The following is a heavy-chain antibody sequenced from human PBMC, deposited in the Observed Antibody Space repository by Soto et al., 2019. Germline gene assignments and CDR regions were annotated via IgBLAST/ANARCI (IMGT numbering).Heavy chain of an antibody. J-gene: IGHJ6*02. CDR3: ARWAYYYDSSGYPPGAFYGMDV. V-gene: IGHV1-69*01. Sequence: QVQLVQSGAEVKKPGSSVKVSCKASGGTFSSYAISWVRQAPGQGLEWMGGVIPIFGTANYAQKFQGRVTMTADESTSSAYMELSSLRSEDTAVYYCARWAYYYDSSGYPPGAFYGMDVWGQGTTVTVSS. CDR2: VIPIFGTA. D-gene: IGHD3-22*01. CDR1: GGTFSSYA.